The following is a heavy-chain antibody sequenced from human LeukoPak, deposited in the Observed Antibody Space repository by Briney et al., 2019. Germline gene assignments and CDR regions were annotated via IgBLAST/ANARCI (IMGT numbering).Heavy chain of an antibody. CDR3: VRWGYCSSTSCSTTHYYYYYMDV. CDR1: GYTFTGYY. J-gene: IGHJ6*03. Sequence: ASVKVSCKASGYTFTGYYMHWVRQAPGQGLEWMGWINPNSGGTNYAQKFQGRVTMTRDTSISTAYMELSRLRSDDTAVYYCVRWGYCSSTSCSTTHYYYYYMDVWGKGTTVTVSS. D-gene: IGHD2-2*01. V-gene: IGHV1-2*02. CDR2: INPNSGGT.